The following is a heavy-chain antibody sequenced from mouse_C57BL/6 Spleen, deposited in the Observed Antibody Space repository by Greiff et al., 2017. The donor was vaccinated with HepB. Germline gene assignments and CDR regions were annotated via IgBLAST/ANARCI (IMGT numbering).Heavy chain of an antibody. CDR3: ARSGDYDDGGYAMDY. CDR1: GYTFTSYW. CDR2: IHPNSGST. D-gene: IGHD2-4*01. J-gene: IGHJ4*01. Sequence: QVQLKQPGAELVKPGASVKLSCKASGYTFTSYWMHWVKQRPGQGLEWIGMIHPNSGSTNYNEKFKSKATLTVDKSSSTAYMQLSSLTSEDSAVYYCARSGDYDDGGYAMDYWGQGTSVTVSS. V-gene: IGHV1-64*01.